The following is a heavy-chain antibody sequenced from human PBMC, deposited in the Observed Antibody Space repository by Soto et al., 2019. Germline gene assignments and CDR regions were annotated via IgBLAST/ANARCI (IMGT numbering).Heavy chain of an antibody. Sequence: SQTLSLTCAVYGGTFSGYYWSWIRQPPGKGLEWIGEINHSGSTNYNPSIKSRVTISVDTSKNQFSLKLASVTAADTAVYYCARSDWAYGMDVWGQGTTVTVSS. J-gene: IGHJ6*02. V-gene: IGHV4-34*01. CDR2: INHSGST. CDR1: GGTFSGYY. D-gene: IGHD3-9*01. CDR3: ARSDWAYGMDV.